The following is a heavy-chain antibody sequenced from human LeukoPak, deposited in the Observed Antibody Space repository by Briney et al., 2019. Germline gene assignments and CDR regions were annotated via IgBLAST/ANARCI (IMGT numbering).Heavy chain of an antibody. Sequence: GSLRLSCAASGFTFSSYGMHWVRQAPGKGLEWVAVISYDGSNKYYADSVKGRFTISRDSSKNTLYLQMNSLRAEDTAVYYCAKGDIVVVPAVLDYYYGMDVWGQGTTVTVSS. CDR3: AKGDIVVVPAVLDYYYGMDV. CDR2: ISYDGSNK. V-gene: IGHV3-30*18. CDR1: GFTFSSYG. J-gene: IGHJ6*02. D-gene: IGHD2-2*01.